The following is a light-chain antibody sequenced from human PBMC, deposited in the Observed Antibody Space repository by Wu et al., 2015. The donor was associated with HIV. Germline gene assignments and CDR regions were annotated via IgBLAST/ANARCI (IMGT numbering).Light chain of an antibody. J-gene: IGKJ1*01. Sequence: DIQMTQSPSTLSASIGDRVTITCRASQSISNWLAWYQQKPGTSPKLLIYKTSTLDSGVPSRFSGSGSGTEFTLTISSLQPDDFAVYYCQQYGNSLWTFGQGTKVEIK. CDR2: KTS. V-gene: IGKV1-5*03. CDR3: QQYGNSLWT. CDR1: QSISNW.